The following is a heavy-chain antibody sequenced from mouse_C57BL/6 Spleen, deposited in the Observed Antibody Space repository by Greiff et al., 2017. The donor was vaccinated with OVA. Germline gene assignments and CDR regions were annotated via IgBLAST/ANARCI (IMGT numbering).Heavy chain of an antibody. CDR3: ERYGYDAGYYAMDY. J-gene: IGHJ4*01. V-gene: IGHV1-55*01. D-gene: IGHD2-2*01. CDR1: GYTFTSYW. Sequence: QVQLQQPGAELVKPGASVKMSCKASGYTFTSYWITWVKQRPGQGLEWIGDIYPGSGSTNYNEKFKSKATLTVDTSSSTAYMQLSSLTSEDSAVYYGERYGYDAGYYAMDYWGQGTSVTVSS. CDR2: IYPGSGST.